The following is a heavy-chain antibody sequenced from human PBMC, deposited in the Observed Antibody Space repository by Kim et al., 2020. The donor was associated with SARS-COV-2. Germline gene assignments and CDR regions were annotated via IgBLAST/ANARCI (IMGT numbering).Heavy chain of an antibody. Sequence: GGSLRLSCAASGFTFDDYAMHWVRQAPGKGLEWVSGISWNSGSIGYADSVKGRFTISRDNAKNSLYLQMNSLRAEDTALYYCAKSGNTYYDILRHYYYYGMDVWGQGTTVTVSS. J-gene: IGHJ6*02. CDR3: AKSGNTYYDILRHYYYYGMDV. CDR1: GFTFDDYA. D-gene: IGHD3-9*01. V-gene: IGHV3-9*01. CDR2: ISWNSGSI.